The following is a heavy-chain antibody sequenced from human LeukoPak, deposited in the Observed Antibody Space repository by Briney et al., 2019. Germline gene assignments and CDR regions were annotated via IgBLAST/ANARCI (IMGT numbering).Heavy chain of an antibody. CDR1: GFTFSSYG. V-gene: IGHV3-23*01. CDR3: AKDDDWGRFNH. Sequence: GGSLRLSCAASGFTFSSYGMSWVRQAPGKGLEWVSAISGSGGSTYYADSVKGRFTISRDNSKNTLYLQMNSLRAEDTAMYYCAKDDDWGRFNHWGQGTLVTVSS. J-gene: IGHJ1*01. CDR2: ISGSGGST. D-gene: IGHD3-16*01.